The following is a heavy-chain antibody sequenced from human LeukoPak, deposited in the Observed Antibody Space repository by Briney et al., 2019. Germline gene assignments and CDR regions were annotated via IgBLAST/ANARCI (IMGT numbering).Heavy chain of an antibody. CDR2: MNPNSGNT. V-gene: IGHV1-8*01. D-gene: IGHD3-9*01. CDR3: ARGFTGGILTGFFYYYYGMDV. Sequence: ASVKVSCKASEYTFTTYDINWVRQASGQGPEWMGWMNPNSGNTGYAQKFQGRVTMTRNTSISTAYMELSSLRSEDTAVYYCARGFTGGILTGFFYYYYGMDVWGQGTTVTVSS. J-gene: IGHJ6*02. CDR1: EYTFTTYD.